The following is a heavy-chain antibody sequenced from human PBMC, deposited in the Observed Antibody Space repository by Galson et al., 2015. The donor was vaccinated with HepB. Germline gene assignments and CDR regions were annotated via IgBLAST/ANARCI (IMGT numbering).Heavy chain of an antibody. J-gene: IGHJ4*02. CDR2: IDYGGTI. Sequence: SETLSLTCTVSGGSISSYYWTWIRQPPGKGLEWIGYIDYGGTIKYTPSLKYNPSLKSRVTMSIDTSKNQFSLKLSSVTPEDTATYYCARDQYYGSGYSYYFDSWGQGTLVTVSS. CDR1: GGSISSYY. D-gene: IGHD3-22*01. V-gene: IGHV4-59*12. CDR3: ARDQYYGSGYSYYFDS.